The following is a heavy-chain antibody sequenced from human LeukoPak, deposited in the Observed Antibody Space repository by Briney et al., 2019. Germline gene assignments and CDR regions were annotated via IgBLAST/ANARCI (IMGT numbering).Heavy chain of an antibody. J-gene: IGHJ4*02. Sequence: HPGGSLRLSCAASGFTFSGYAMSWVRQAPGKGLEWVSGISGRGDNTYYADSVKGRFTISRENSKNTLRLQMNSLRDEDTAVYYCAKRVQGNTGPFHCWGQGTLASVSS. CDR3: AKRVQGNTGPFHC. V-gene: IGHV3-23*01. CDR2: ISGRGDNT. CDR1: GFTFSGYA. D-gene: IGHD4-23*01.